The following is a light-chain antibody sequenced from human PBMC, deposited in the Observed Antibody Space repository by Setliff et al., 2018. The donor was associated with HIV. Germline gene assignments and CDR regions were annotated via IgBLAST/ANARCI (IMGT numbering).Light chain of an antibody. CDR3: SSYAGSKNV. J-gene: IGLJ1*01. V-gene: IGLV2-8*01. Sequence: QSVLAQPPPASGSPGQSVTISCTGTSSDVGGFNYVSWYQQHPGKAPKLMIYEVNKRPSGVPDRFSGSKSGNTASLTVSGLQAEDEAEYYCSSYAGSKNVFGTGTKVTVL. CDR1: SSDVGGFNY. CDR2: EVN.